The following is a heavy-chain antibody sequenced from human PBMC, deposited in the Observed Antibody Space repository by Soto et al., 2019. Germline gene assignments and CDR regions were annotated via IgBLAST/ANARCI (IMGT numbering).Heavy chain of an antibody. CDR3: AHSGSMYGNWDHGYFDY. CDR2: IYWDDDK. Sequence: QITLKESGPTRVRPTQTLALTCTFSGFSLTTSGVGVGWIRKTPGNALEWLAVIYWDDDKRYSPSLKSSLTITKDTSKNQVVLTRADMDPVDTTTYFCAHSGSMYGNWDHGYFDYWGQGTLVTVSS. V-gene: IGHV2-5*02. D-gene: IGHD7-27*01. J-gene: IGHJ4*02. CDR1: GFSLTTSGVG.